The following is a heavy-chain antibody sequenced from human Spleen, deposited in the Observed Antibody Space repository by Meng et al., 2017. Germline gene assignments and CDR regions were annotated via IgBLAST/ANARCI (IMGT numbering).Heavy chain of an antibody. CDR3: ARGPTTMAHDFDY. J-gene: IGHJ4*02. CDR2: INHSGST. Sequence: QVQLQQGGAGLLKPSETLSLTCVVSGGSFSDYYWSWIRQPPGKGLEWIGGINHSGSTNYNPSLESRATISVDTSQNNLSLKLSSVTAADSAVYYCARGPTTMAHDFDYWGQGTLVTVSS. V-gene: IGHV4-34*01. CDR1: GGSFSDYY. D-gene: IGHD4-11*01.